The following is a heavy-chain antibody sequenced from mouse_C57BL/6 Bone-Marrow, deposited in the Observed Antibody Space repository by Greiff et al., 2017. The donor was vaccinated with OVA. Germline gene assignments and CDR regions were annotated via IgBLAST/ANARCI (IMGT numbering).Heavy chain of an antibody. Sequence: EVHLVESGPGMVKPSQSLSLTCTVTGYSITSGYDWHWIRHFPGNKLEWMGYISYSGSTNYNPSLKSRISITHDTSKNHFFLKLNSVTTEDTATYYCARGDGYPPYFDYWGQGTTLTVSS. CDR2: ISYSGST. CDR3: ARGDGYPPYFDY. V-gene: IGHV3-1*01. J-gene: IGHJ2*01. CDR1: GYSITSGYD. D-gene: IGHD2-3*01.